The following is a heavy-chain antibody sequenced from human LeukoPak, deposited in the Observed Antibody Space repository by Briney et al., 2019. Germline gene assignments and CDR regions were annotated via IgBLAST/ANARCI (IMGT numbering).Heavy chain of an antibody. V-gene: IGHV1-18*01. CDR3: ATSRTRGYSSSRVPYYYYGMDV. J-gene: IGHJ6*02. D-gene: IGHD6-13*01. Sequence: ASVKVSCKASGYTFTSYGISWVRQAPGQGLEWMGWISAYNGNTNYAQKLQGRVTMTTDTSTSTAYMELRSLRSDDTAVYYCATSRTRGYSSSRVPYYYYGMDVWGQGTTVTVSS. CDR2: ISAYNGNT. CDR1: GYTFTSYG.